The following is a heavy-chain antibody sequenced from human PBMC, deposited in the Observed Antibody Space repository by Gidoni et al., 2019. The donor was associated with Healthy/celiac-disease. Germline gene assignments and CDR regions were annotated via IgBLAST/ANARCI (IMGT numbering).Heavy chain of an antibody. Sequence: EVQLVESGGGLVQPGRSLRLSCAASGFTFDDYAMHWVRQAPGKGLEWVSGISWNSDSIAYADSVKGRFIISRDNAKDSLYLQMNSLRAEDTALYYCAKHGGYCSATSCKGGMDVWGQGTTVTVSS. CDR3: AKHGGYCSATSCKGGMDV. CDR2: ISWNSDSI. J-gene: IGHJ6*02. CDR1: GFTFDDYA. D-gene: IGHD2-15*01. V-gene: IGHV3-9*01.